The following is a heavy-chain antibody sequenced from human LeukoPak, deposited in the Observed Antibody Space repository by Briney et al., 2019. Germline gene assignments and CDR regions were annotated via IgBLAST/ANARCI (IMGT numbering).Heavy chain of an antibody. Sequence: PGGSLRLSCTASGFTFGDYAMSWFRQAPGKVLEWVGFIRSKAYGGTTEYAASVKGRFTISRDDSKSIAYLQMNSLKTEDTAVHYCTRAVGYSGYDWVKYYFDYWGQGTLVTVSS. CDR3: TRAVGYSGYDWVKYYFDY. V-gene: IGHV3-49*03. J-gene: IGHJ4*02. D-gene: IGHD5-12*01. CDR2: IRSKAYGGTT. CDR1: GFTFGDYA.